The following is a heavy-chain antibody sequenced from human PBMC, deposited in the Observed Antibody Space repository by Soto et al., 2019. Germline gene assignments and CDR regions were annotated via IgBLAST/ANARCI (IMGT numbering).Heavy chain of an antibody. Sequence: PSETLSLTCTVSGGSISSGDYYWSWISQPPGKGLEWIGYIYYSGSTYYNPSLKSRVTISVDTSKNQFSLKLSSVTAADTAVYYCARDRGYYDSSGPIWCQGTMVTVSS. J-gene: IGHJ3*02. CDR1: GGSISSGDYY. V-gene: IGHV4-30-4*01. D-gene: IGHD3-22*01. CDR3: ARDRGYYDSSGPI. CDR2: IYYSGST.